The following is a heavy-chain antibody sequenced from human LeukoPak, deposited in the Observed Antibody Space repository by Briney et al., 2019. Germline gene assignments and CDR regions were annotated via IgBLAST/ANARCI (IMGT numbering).Heavy chain of an antibody. CDR1: GGTFSSYA. D-gene: IGHD3-22*01. Sequence: ASVKVSCKASGGTFSSYAISWVRQAPGQGLEWMGRIIPILGIANYAQKFQGRVTITADKSTSTAYMELSSLGSEDTAVYYCARTSYYSSGYDGDGAPDYWGQGTLVTVSS. CDR2: IIPILGIA. J-gene: IGHJ4*02. V-gene: IGHV1-69*04. CDR3: ARTSYYSSGYDGDGAPDY.